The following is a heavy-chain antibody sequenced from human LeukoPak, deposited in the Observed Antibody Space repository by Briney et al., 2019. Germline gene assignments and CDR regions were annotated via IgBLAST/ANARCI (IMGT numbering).Heavy chain of an antibody. Sequence: PGGSLRLSCVASGFTFSSYNMNWVRQAPGKGLGWVSLISSRSRYIYYADSVKGRFTISRDDAKNSLFLQMNSLRVEDTAVYYCARDPGYCSGGSCYSYYYYMDVWAKGTTVTVSS. CDR1: GFTFSSYN. J-gene: IGHJ6*03. CDR2: ISSRSRYI. V-gene: IGHV3-21*01. CDR3: ARDPGYCSGGSCYSYYYYMDV. D-gene: IGHD2-15*01.